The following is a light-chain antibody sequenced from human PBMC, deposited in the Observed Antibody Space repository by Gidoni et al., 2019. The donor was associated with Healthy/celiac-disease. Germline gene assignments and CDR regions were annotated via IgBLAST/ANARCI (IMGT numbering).Light chain of an antibody. CDR2: WAS. CDR3: QQYYSTPMYT. V-gene: IGKV4-1*01. CDR1: QSVFYSSNNKNY. Sequence: DIVMTQSPASLAVSLGERATINCKSSQSVFYSSNNKNYLAWYQQKPGQPPKLLIYWASTRESGVPDRFSGSGSGTDFTLTISSLQAEDVAVYYCQQYYSTPMYTFXQXTKLEIK. J-gene: IGKJ2*01.